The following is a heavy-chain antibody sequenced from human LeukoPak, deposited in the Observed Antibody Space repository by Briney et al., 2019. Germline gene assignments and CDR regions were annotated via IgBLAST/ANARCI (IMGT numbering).Heavy chain of an antibody. J-gene: IGHJ5*02. CDR1: GFIFSSYS. Sequence: GGSLRLSCAASGFIFSSYSMNWVRQAPGKGLEWVSSISTSSSNIYYADSVKGRFTISRDNANNSLYLQMTSLSAEDTAVYYCARLFTSGWYNWFDPWGQGTLVTVSS. CDR3: ARLFTSGWYNWFDP. D-gene: IGHD6-19*01. CDR2: ISTSSSNI. V-gene: IGHV3-21*01.